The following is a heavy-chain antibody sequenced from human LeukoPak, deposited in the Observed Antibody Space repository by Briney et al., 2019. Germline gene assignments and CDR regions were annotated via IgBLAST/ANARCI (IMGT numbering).Heavy chain of an antibody. CDR1: GGSISSSSYY. J-gene: IGHJ4*02. Sequence: SETLSLTCTVSGGSISSSSYYWDCIRQPPGKGLEWIGSIYYSGSTYYNPSLKSRVTISVGTSKNQFSLKLSSVTAADTAVYFCARQTTTYYYDSSGYYYFDSWGQGTLVTVSS. D-gene: IGHD3-22*01. CDR3: ARQTTTYYYDSSGYYYFDS. V-gene: IGHV4-39*01. CDR2: IYYSGST.